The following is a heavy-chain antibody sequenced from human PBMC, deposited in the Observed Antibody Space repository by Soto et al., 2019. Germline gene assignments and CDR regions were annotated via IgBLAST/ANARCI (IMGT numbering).Heavy chain of an antibody. CDR3: ARGQTSGYSGYDLNYFDY. CDR1: GGTFSSYT. Sequence: SVKVSCKASGGTFSSYTISWVRQAPGQGLEWMGRIIPILGIANYAQKFQGRVTITADKSTSTAYMELSSLRSEDTAVYYCARGQTSGYSGYDLNYFDYWGQGTLVTVSS. D-gene: IGHD5-12*01. J-gene: IGHJ4*02. V-gene: IGHV1-69*02. CDR2: IIPILGIA.